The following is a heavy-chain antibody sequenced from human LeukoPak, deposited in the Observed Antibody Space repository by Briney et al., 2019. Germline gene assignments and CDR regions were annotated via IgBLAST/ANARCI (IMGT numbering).Heavy chain of an antibody. Sequence: PSETLSLTCAVSGGSITSGASSSSWIRQPPGKGLEWIGYIYHSGSTYYNPSLRSRVTISVDRSKNQFSLKLSSVTAADTAVYYCRAGGGFFDIWGQGTMVTVSS. J-gene: IGHJ3*02. CDR3: RAGGGFFDI. V-gene: IGHV4-30-2*01. CDR2: IYHSGST. CDR1: GGSITSGASS. D-gene: IGHD6-19*01.